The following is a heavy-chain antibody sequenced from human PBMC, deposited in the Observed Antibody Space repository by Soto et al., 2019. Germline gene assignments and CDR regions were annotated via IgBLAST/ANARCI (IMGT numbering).Heavy chain of an antibody. J-gene: IGHJ4*02. CDR2: ISYDGSNK. CDR3: VRDYLWAFDY. D-gene: IGHD3-10*01. Sequence: GGSLRLSCAASGFTFSSYAMHWVRQAPGKGLEWVAYISYDGSNKYYADSVKGRFTISRDNAKNSLYLQMNSLRAEDTAVYYCVRDYLWAFDYWGQGALVTVSS. CDR1: GFTFSSYA. V-gene: IGHV3-30-3*01.